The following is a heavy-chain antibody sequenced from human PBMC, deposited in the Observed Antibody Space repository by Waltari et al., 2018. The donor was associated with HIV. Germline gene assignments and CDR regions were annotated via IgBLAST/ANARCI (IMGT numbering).Heavy chain of an antibody. CDR3: ARTKYDLWSGSYFDS. CDR2: ISSRGNNT. D-gene: IGHD3-3*01. CDR1: GSSFSHYY. J-gene: IGHJ5*01. V-gene: IGHV3-11*01. Sequence: QVQLVESGGGLVKPGGSLRLSCVASGSSFSHYYMSWIRLAPGKGLEWVSSISSRGNNTHYADSVQGRITISRDNAKNSLYLQMNTLRAEDTAVYYCARTKYDLWSGSYFDSWGQGTLVTVSS.